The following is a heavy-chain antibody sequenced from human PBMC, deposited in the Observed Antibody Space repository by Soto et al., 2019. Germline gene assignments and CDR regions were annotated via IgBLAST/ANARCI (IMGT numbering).Heavy chain of an antibody. CDR2: IKSKTDGGTT. CDR3: TSRVVVVPAALVVDP. J-gene: IGHJ5*02. D-gene: IGHD2-2*01. CDR1: GFTFSNAW. Sequence: EVQLVESGGGLVKPGGSLRLSCAASGFTFSNAWMNWVRQAPGKGLEWVGRIKSKTDGGTTDYAAPVKGRFTISRDDSKNTLYLQMNSLKTEDTAVYYCTSRVVVVPAALVVDPWGKGTLVTVSS. V-gene: IGHV3-15*07.